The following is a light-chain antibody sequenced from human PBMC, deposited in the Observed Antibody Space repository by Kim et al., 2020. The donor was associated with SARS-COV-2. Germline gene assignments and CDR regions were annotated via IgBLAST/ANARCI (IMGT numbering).Light chain of an antibody. V-gene: IGKV1-6*01. CDR1: QGIRND. J-gene: IGKJ1*01. CDR3: LQDYNSPMT. CDR2: ATS. Sequence: AIQMTQSPSSLSVSVGDRVTITCRASQGIRNDLGWYQQKPGKAPKLLIYATSSLQSGVPSRFSGSGFGTDFTLTISSLQPEDFATYYCLQDYNSPMTFGQGTKVDIK.